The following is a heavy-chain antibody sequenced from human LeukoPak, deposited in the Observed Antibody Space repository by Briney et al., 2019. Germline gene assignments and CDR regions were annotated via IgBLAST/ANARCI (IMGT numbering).Heavy chain of an antibody. CDR2: ISAYNGYK. J-gene: IGHJ1*01. V-gene: IGHV1-18*01. CDR3: VRGDCSGVSCYLPEYFRH. CDR1: GYTFTSFS. D-gene: IGHD2-15*01. Sequence: ASVRVSFTASGYTFTSFSISWVRQAPGHGLEWMGWISAYNGYKDYAQKLQGRVTMTTETSTNTAYMELRSLRSDDTAVYYCVRGDCSGVSCYLPEYFRHWGQGTLVTVSS.